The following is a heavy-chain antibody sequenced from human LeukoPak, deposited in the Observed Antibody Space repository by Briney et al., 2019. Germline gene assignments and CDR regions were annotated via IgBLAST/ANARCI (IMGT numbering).Heavy chain of an antibody. CDR1: RYSLNSAYY. Sequence: SETLSVTCAVSRYSLNSAYYWGWIRQPPGKGLEWIGRIYHSGSTYYNPSLKSRVSISVDTSKNQFSLKLNSVTAADTAVYYCARNMTTIRGGGFDIWGQGTMVTVSS. J-gene: IGHJ3*02. CDR2: IYHSGST. V-gene: IGHV4-38-2*01. CDR3: ARNMTTIRGGGFDI. D-gene: IGHD4-11*01.